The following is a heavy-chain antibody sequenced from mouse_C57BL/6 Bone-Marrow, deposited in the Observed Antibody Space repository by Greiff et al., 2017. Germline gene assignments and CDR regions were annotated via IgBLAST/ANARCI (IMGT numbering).Heavy chain of an antibody. V-gene: IGHV5-4*01. CDR2: LSDGGSYT. D-gene: IGHD2-4*01. CDR3: ARGVMTTSFAY. CDR1: GFTFSSYA. J-gene: IGHJ3*01. Sequence: EVQLVESGGGLVKPGGSLKLSCAASGFTFSSYAMSWVRQTPEKRLEWVATLSDGGSYTYYPDNVKGRVTISRDNAKNNLYLLMSHLKSEDTAMYYGARGVMTTSFAYWGQGTLVTVSA.